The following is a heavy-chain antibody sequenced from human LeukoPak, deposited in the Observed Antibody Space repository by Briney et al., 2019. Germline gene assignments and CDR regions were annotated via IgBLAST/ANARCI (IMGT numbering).Heavy chain of an antibody. V-gene: IGHV4-39*07. Sequence: SETLSLTCTVSGGSISSSSYYWGWIRQPPGKGLEWIGSIYYSGSTYYNPSLKSRVTISVDTSKNQFSLKLSSVTAADTAVYYCARWGVQIMFDPWGQGTLVTVSS. J-gene: IGHJ5*02. CDR2: IYYSGST. CDR1: GGSISSSSYY. CDR3: ARWGVQIMFDP. D-gene: IGHD3-16*01.